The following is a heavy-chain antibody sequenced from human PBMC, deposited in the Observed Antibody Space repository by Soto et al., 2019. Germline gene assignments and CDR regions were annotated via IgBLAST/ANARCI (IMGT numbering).Heavy chain of an antibody. CDR3: ARSTVIAVWGGY. J-gene: IGHJ4*02. V-gene: IGHV1-3*01. D-gene: IGHD6-19*01. CDR1: GYTFTSYA. CDR2: INAGNGNT. Sequence: QVQLVQSGAEVKKPGASVKVSCKASGYTFTSYAMHWVRQAPGQRLEWMGWINAGNGNTKYSQKFQGRVTITRDTSASTAYMELSSLRSEDTAVYYCARSTVIAVWGGYWGQGTLVTVSS.